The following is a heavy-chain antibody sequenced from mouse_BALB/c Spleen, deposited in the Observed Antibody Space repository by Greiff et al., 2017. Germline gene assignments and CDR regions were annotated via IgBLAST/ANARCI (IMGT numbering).Heavy chain of an antibody. J-gene: IGHJ4*01. V-gene: IGHV2-9*02. CDR2: IWAGGST. CDR3: ARGHDGYYGAMDY. D-gene: IGHD2-3*01. Sequence: VQVVESGPGLVAPSQSLSITCTVSGFSLTSYGVHWVRQPPGKGLEWLGVIWAGGSTNYNSALMSRLSISKDNSKSQVFLKMNSLQTDDTAMYYCARGHDGYYGAMDYWGQGTSVTVSS. CDR1: GFSLTSYG.